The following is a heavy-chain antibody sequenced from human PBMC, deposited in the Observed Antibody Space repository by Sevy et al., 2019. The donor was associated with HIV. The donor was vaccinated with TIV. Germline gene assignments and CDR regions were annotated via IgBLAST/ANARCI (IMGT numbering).Heavy chain of an antibody. D-gene: IGHD3-22*01. Sequence: LSLTCAASGFTFNTHAMNWVRQAPGKGLEWVSIISATGSSTYFADSVRGRFTISRDKSKNTLYLQMDSLRADDPAVYYCAKALNPELDSMLEVIFPTLKGFDVWGQGTMVTVSS. V-gene: IGHV3-23*01. CDR1: GFTFNTHA. CDR2: ISATGSST. J-gene: IGHJ3*01. CDR3: AKALNPELDSMLEVIFPTLKGFDV.